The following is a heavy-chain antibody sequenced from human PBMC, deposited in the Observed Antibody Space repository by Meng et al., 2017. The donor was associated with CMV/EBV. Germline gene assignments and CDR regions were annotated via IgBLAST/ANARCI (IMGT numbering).Heavy chain of an antibody. D-gene: IGHD3-10*01. J-gene: IGHJ4*02. V-gene: IGHV3-30-3*01. CDR3: AREDSGLNYFDY. CDR2: ISYDGSNK. Sequence: GGPLRLSCAASGFTFSSYAMHWVRQAPGKGLEWVAVISYDGSNKYYADSVKGRFTISRDNSKNTLYLQMNSLRAEDTAVYYCAREDSGLNYFDYWGQGTLVTVSS. CDR1: GFTFSSYA.